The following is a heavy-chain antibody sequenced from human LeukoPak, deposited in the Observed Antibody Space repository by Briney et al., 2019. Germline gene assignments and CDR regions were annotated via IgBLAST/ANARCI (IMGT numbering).Heavy chain of an antibody. CDR3: AKENSIAAARTFDP. CDR1: GFTFDDYA. V-gene: IGHV3-9*01. CDR2: ISWNSGSI. J-gene: IGHJ5*02. D-gene: IGHD6-13*01. Sequence: PGGSVRLSCAASGFTFDDYAMHWVLQAPGKGLEWVSGISWNSGSIGYADSVKGRFTISRDNAKNSLYLQMNSLRAEDTALYYCAKENSIAAARTFDPWGQGTLVTVSS.